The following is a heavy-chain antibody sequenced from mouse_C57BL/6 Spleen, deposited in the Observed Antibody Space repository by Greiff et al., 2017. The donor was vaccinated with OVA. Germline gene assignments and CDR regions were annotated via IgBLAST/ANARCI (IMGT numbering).Heavy chain of an antibody. CDR2: IYPGDGDT. CDR3: ARSTVVAPYFDY. Sequence: VQLQQSGPELVKPGASVKISCKASGYAFSSSWMNWVKQRPGKGLEWIGRIYPGDGDTNYNGKFQGKATLTADKSSSTAYMQLSSLTSEDSAVYFCARSTVVAPYFDYWGQGTTLTVSS. J-gene: IGHJ2*01. V-gene: IGHV1-82*01. D-gene: IGHD1-1*01. CDR1: GYAFSSSW.